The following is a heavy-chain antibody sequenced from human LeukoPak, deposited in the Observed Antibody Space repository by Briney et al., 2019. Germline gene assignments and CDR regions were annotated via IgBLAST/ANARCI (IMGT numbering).Heavy chain of an antibody. CDR2: IYSGGST. J-gene: IGHJ4*02. CDR1: GFTVSSNY. V-gene: IGHV3-66*01. D-gene: IGHD3-22*01. Sequence: GGSLRLSCAASGFTVSSNYMSWVRQAPGKGLEWVSVIYSGGSTYYAESVKGRFTISRDNSKNTLYLQMNSLRAEDTAVYHCASGDYYDSTGYFDYWGQGTLVTVSS. CDR3: ASGDYYDSTGYFDY.